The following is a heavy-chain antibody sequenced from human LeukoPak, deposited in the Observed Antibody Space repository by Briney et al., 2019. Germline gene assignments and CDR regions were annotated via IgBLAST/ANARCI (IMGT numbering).Heavy chain of an antibody. CDR2: IIPIFGTA. D-gene: IGHD2-15*01. J-gene: IGHJ4*02. CDR3: ARDPTMDIVVVVAAFVFDY. V-gene: IGHV1-69*13. CDR1: GGTFSSYA. Sequence: ASVKVSCKASGGTFSSYAISWVRQAPGQGLEWMGGIIPIFGTANYAQKFQGRVTITADESTSTVYMELSSLRSEDTAVYYCARDPTMDIVVVVAAFVFDYWGQGTLVTVSS.